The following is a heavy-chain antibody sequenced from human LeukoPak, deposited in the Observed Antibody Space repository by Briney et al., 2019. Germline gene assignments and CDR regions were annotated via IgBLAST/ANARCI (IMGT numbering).Heavy chain of an antibody. V-gene: IGHV3-30-3*01. Sequence: GGSLRLSCEASWVTFGNYAILWVRQVPGEGLEWVAIITHNGGTQYYADSVKGRFHISRDNSQRTVFLQMNSLRPEDTGVYYCARDAQCRAFSDFHYWGQGTLVPVSS. CDR2: ITHNGGTQ. CDR1: WVTFGNYA. J-gene: IGHJ4*02. CDR3: ARDAQCRAFSDFHY.